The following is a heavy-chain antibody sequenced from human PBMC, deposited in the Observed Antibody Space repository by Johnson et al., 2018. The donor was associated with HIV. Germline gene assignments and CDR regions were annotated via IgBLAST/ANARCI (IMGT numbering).Heavy chain of an antibody. CDR3: AKLAGPYSSSTGAFDI. Sequence: VQLVESGGGLVQPGGSLRLSCEASGFTFSSYAMSWVRQAPGKGLEWVSAISGSGGSTYYADSVKGRFTISRDNSKNTLYLQMNSLRGEDTAVYYCAKLAGPYSSSTGAFDIWGQGTMVTVSS. J-gene: IGHJ3*02. D-gene: IGHD6-19*01. CDR1: GFTFSSYA. CDR2: ISGSGGST. V-gene: IGHV3-23*04.